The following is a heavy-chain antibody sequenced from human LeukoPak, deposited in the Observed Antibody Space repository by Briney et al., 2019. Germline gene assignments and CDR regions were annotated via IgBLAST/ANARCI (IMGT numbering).Heavy chain of an antibody. D-gene: IGHD1-1*01. V-gene: IGHV3-21*06. J-gene: IGHJ4*02. CDR2: INGRGTYI. CDR1: GFTFSNYV. CDR3: ARSGREATEIDY. Sequence: PGGSLGLSCAASGFTFSNYVIHWVRQAPGKGLEWLSYINGRGTYIDYAESLKGRITISRDNAQNSLYLQMNSLRVEDTAVYYCARSGREATEIDYWGQGTLVTVSS.